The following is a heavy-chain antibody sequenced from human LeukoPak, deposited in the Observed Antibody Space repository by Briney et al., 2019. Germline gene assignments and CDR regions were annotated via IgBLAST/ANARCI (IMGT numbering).Heavy chain of an antibody. V-gene: IGHV4-39*01. CDR2: IYYSGST. J-gene: IGHJ4*02. CDR3: ARSTRYYDKDY. D-gene: IGHD3-22*01. Sequence: PSQTLSLTCTVSGGSISSSSYYWSWIRQPPGKGLEWIGSIYYSGSTYYNPSLKSRVTISVDTSKNQFSLKLSSVTAADTAVYYCARSTRYYDKDYWGQGTLVTVSS. CDR1: GGSISSSSYY.